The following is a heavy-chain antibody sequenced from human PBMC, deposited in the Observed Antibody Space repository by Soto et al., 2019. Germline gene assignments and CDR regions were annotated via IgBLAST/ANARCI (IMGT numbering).Heavy chain of an antibody. Sequence: GGSLRLSCAASGFTFSTYWMHWVRQGPGKGLVWVSRIKGDGIRTNYADSVKGRFTISRDNSKSTVYLHMNSLRADDTAIYYCAKEGGGGAAMVTSYFDYWGEGSLVTVSS. CDR3: AKEGGGGAAMVTSYFDY. CDR2: IKGDGIRT. J-gene: IGHJ4*02. D-gene: IGHD5-18*01. V-gene: IGHV3-74*01. CDR1: GFTFSTYW.